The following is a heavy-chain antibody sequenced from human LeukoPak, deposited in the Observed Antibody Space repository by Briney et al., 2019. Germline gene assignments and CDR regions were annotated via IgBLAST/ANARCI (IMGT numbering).Heavy chain of an antibody. Sequence: PSETLSLTCTVSGYSISSGYYWGWIRQPPGNGLEWIGSIYHSGSTYYNPSLKSRVTISVDTSKNQFSLKLSSVTAADTAVYYCASPDLRAGYYYYYMGVWGKGTTVTVSS. CDR3: ASPDLRAGYYYYYMGV. CDR1: GYSISSGYY. J-gene: IGHJ6*03. D-gene: IGHD3-3*01. V-gene: IGHV4-38-2*02. CDR2: IYHSGST.